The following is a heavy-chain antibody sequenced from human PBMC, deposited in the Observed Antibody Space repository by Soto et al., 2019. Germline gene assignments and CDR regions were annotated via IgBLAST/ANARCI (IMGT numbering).Heavy chain of an antibody. J-gene: IGHJ6*02. D-gene: IGHD5-18*01. CDR1: GYSFTSYW. V-gene: IGHV5-10-1*01. CDR3: ARPRGYSYGFDGMDV. CDR2: IDPSDSYT. Sequence: PGESLKISCKGSGYSFTSYWISWVRQMPGKGLEWMGRIDPSDSYTNYSPSFQGHVTISADKSISTAYLQWSSLKASDTAMYYCARPRGYSYGFDGMDVWGQGSTVTVSS.